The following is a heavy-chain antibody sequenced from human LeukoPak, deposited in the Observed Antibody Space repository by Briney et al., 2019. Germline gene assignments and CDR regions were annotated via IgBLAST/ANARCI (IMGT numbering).Heavy chain of an antibody. V-gene: IGHV4-59*01. D-gene: IGHD6-13*01. CDR2: IYYSGST. CDR3: ARAEYSSSWPFDY. J-gene: IGHJ4*02. Sequence: SETLSLTCTVSGGSISSYYWSWIRQPPGKGLEWIGYIYYSGSTNYNSSLKSRVTISVDTSKNQFSLKLSSVTAADTAVYYCARAEYSSSWPFDYWGQGTLVTVSS. CDR1: GGSISSYY.